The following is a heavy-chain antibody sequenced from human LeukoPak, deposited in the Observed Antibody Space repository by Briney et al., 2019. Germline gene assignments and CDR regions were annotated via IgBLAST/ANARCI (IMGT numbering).Heavy chain of an antibody. D-gene: IGHD6-13*01. CDR2: IYPGDSDT. CDR1: GYSFTSYW. J-gene: IGHJ4*02. V-gene: IGHV5-51*01. CDR3: ARKRGIAAAGTNFDY. Sequence: GESLKISCKGSGYSFTSYWIGWVRQMPGKGLEWMGIIYPGDSDTRYSPSFQGQVTISADKSISTAYLQWSSLKTSDTAMYYCARKRGIAAAGTNFDYWGQGTLVTVSS.